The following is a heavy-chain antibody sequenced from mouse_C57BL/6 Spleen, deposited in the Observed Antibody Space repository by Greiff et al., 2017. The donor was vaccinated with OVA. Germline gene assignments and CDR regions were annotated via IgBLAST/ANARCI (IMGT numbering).Heavy chain of an antibody. CDR2: INPSNGGT. CDR1: GYTFTSYW. V-gene: IGHV1-53*01. D-gene: IGHD1-1*01. CDR3: ARSPFYYGSSYYFDY. Sequence: QVQLQQPGTELVKPGASVKLSCKASGYTFTSYWMHWVKQRPGQGLEWIGNINPSNGGTTYNEKFKSKATLTVDKSSSTAYMQLSSLTSEDSAVYYCARSPFYYGSSYYFDYWGQGTTLTVSS. J-gene: IGHJ2*01.